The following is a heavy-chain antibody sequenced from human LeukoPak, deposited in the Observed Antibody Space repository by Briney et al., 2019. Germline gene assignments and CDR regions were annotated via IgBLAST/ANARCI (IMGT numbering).Heavy chain of an antibody. D-gene: IGHD3-22*01. CDR1: GFXFSSYW. CDR2: IYSDAT. J-gene: IGHJ4*02. V-gene: IGHV3-74*01. CDR3: ARESYDSSGYYYGGGFDY. Sequence: PGGSLRLSCAASGFXFSSYWIHWVRQAPGKGLVWVSRIYSDATYYADSVTGRFTISRDNAKNTLYLQMNSLRAEDTAVYYCARESYDSSGYYYGGGFDYWGQGTLVTVSS.